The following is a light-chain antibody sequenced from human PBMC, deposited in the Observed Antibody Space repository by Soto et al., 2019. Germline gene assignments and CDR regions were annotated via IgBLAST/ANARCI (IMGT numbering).Light chain of an antibody. CDR3: SSWDGSLSGYV. CDR2: NNN. V-gene: IGLV1-47*02. CDR1: SSNIGSNY. Sequence: QSMLSHPPSASWTPGHWVTISCSGSSSNIGSNYVYWYQQLPGTAPKLLIYNNNQRPSGVPDRFSASKSGTSASLAIRGLRSDDEADYYCSSWDGSLSGYVFGAGTKVTVL. J-gene: IGLJ1*01.